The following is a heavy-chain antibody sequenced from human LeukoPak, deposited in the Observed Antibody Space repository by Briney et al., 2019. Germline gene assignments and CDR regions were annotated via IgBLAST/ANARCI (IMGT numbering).Heavy chain of an antibody. J-gene: IGHJ3*02. V-gene: IGHV1-2*02. CDR3: AREGLGGGYSSGWYVSSAFDI. CDR2: INPYSGAT. CDR1: GYTFSDYY. D-gene: IGHD6-19*01. Sequence: ASVKVSCKTSGYTFSDYYMNWVRQAPGQGLEWMGWINPYSGATKSAQKFQGRVTMTRDTSISTAYMELSRLRSDDTAVYYCAREGLGGGYSSGWYVSSAFDIWGQGTMVTVSS.